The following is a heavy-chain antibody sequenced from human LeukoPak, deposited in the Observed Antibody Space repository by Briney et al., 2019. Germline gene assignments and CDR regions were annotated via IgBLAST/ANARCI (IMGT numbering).Heavy chain of an antibody. V-gene: IGHV3-21*01. CDR1: GFIFSSYS. D-gene: IGHD1-26*01. CDR2: ISSSSTYI. Sequence: GGSLRLSCAASGFIFSSYSMNWVRQAPGKGLEWVSSISSSSTYIYYADSVKGRFTISRDNAKNSLYLQMNSLRAEDTAVYYCARGQGATVPQVGKNWFDPWGQGTRVIVSS. CDR3: ARGQGATVPQVGKNWFDP. J-gene: IGHJ5*02.